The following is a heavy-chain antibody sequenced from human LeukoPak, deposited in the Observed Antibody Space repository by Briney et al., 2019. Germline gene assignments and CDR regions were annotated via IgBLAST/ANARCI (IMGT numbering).Heavy chain of an antibody. V-gene: IGHV3-7*01. D-gene: IGHD6-25*01. J-gene: IGHJ4*02. CDR2: IKQHGREK. Sequence: GGSLRLSCAASGFSFNDFWMSWVRQAPGKGLEWVANIKQHGREKYYVDSVKGRFTISRDNAKNSLYLQMNSLRAEDTAVYYCAKSGEGTAAFGYFDYWGQGTLVTVSS. CDR1: GFSFNDFW. CDR3: AKSGEGTAAFGYFDY.